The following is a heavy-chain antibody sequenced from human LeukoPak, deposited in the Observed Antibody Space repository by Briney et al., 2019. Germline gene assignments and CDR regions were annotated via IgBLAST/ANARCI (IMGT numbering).Heavy chain of an antibody. J-gene: IGHJ1*01. CDR3: ARGRGVAAAGKPTGYFQH. CDR1: GGSFSGYY. D-gene: IGHD6-13*01. Sequence: SETLSLTCAVYGGSFSGYYWSWIRQPPGKGLEWIGEINHSGSTNYNPSLKSRATISVDTSKSQFSLKLSSVTAADTAVYYCARGRGVAAAGKPTGYFQHWGQGTLVTVSS. V-gene: IGHV4-34*01. CDR2: INHSGST.